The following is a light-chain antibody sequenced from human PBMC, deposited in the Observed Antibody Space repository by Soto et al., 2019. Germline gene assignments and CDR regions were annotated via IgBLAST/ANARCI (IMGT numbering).Light chain of an antibody. CDR1: QDISTY. V-gene: IGKV1-39*01. J-gene: IGKJ4*01. Sequence: DIQLTQSPSFLSASVGDRVTVSCRASQDISTYLAWFQQKPGKVPQLLVYPASTLQDGVPSRFSGSGSGTDFNLTINSLQPEDFATYFCQQSFTTPLTFGGGTKVDIK. CDR3: QQSFTTPLT. CDR2: PAS.